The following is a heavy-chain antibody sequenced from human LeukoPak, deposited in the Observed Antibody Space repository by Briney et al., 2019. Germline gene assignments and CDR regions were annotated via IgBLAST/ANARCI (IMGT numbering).Heavy chain of an antibody. CDR2: ISYDGSNK. Sequence: GGSLRLSCAASGFTFSSYGMHWVRQAPGKGLEWVAVISYDGSNKYYADSVKGRFTISRDNSKNTLYLQMNSLRAEDTAVYYCALLSTAFDYWGQGTLVTVSS. CDR3: ALLSTAFDY. J-gene: IGHJ4*02. D-gene: IGHD2-15*01. CDR1: GFTFSSYG. V-gene: IGHV3-30*03.